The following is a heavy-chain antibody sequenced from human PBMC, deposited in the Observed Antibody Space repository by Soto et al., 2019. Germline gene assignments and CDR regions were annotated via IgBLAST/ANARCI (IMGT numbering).Heavy chain of an antibody. Sequence: SETLSLTCTVSDGSISSYYWSWMRQPPGKGLEWIGYIYGTGTTNYAPSLKNRVTMSLHTSKNQFSLTLSSVTAADTAMYYCAGFSSGTYFFGLWGPGTLVTVSS. V-gene: IGHV4-59*01. D-gene: IGHD1-26*01. J-gene: IGHJ4*02. CDR1: DGSISSYY. CDR2: IYGTGTT. CDR3: AGFSSGTYFFGL.